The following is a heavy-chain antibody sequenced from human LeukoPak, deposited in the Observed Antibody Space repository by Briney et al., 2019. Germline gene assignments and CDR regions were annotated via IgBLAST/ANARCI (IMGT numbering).Heavy chain of an antibody. Sequence: GGSLRLSCAASGFTFSTYGMHWVRQAPGKGLEWVAVISYDVSNKYYADSVKGRFTISRDNSKNTLYLQMNSLRAEDTAVYYCAKEYLIWFGDFDAFDIRGQGTMVTVSS. CDR2: ISYDVSNK. J-gene: IGHJ3*02. CDR3: AKEYLIWFGDFDAFDI. CDR1: GFTFSTYG. D-gene: IGHD3-10*01. V-gene: IGHV3-30*18.